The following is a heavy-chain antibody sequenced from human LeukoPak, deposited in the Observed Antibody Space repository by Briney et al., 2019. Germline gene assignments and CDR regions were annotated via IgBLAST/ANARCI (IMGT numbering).Heavy chain of an antibody. CDR2: IYSGGST. Sequence: GGSLRLSCAASRFTVSSNYMSWVRQAPGKGLEWVSVIYSGGSTYYADSVKGRFTISRDNSKNTLYLQMNSLRAEDTAVYYCAGRSSEYYYYYYMDVWGKGTTVTVSS. CDR1: RFTVSSNY. CDR3: AGRSSEYYYYYYMDV. D-gene: IGHD2-15*01. V-gene: IGHV3-53*01. J-gene: IGHJ6*03.